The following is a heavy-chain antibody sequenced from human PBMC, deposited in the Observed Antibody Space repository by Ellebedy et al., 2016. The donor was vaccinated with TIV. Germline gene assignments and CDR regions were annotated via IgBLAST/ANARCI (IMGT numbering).Heavy chain of an antibody. D-gene: IGHD5-12*01. CDR1: GFTFSSYV. CDR3: ASLVATIPYYGMDV. J-gene: IGHJ6*02. Sequence: GGSLRLXXAASGFTFSSYVMSWVRQAPGKGLEWVSAISGSGGSTYYADSVKGRFTISRDNSKNTLYLQMNSLRAEDTAVYYCASLVATIPYYGMDVWGQGTTVTVSS. CDR2: ISGSGGST. V-gene: IGHV3-23*01.